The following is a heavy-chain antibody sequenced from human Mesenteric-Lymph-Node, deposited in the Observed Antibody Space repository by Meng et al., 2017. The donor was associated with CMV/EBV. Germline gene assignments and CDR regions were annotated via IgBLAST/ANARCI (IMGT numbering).Heavy chain of an antibody. CDR3: ARGGNYYDSSGRNNWFDP. V-gene: IGHV4-34*01. CDR1: GGSFSGYY. D-gene: IGHD3-22*01. CDR2: INHSGST. Sequence: GSLRLSCAVYGGSFSGYYWSWIRQPPGKGLEWIGEINHSGSTNYNPSLKSRVTISVDTSKNQFSLKLSSVTAADTAVYYCARGGNYYDSSGRNNWFDPWGQGTLVTVSS. J-gene: IGHJ5*02.